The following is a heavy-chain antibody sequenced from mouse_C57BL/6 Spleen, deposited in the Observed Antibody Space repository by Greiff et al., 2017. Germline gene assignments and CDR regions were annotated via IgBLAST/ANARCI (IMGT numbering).Heavy chain of an antibody. CDR1: GFTFSDYG. Sequence: EVQRVESGGGLVKPGGSLKLSCAASGFTFSDYGMHWVRQAPEKGLEWVAYISSGSSTIYYADTVKGRFTISRDNAKNTLFLQMTSLRSEDTAMYYCARTLWYYAMDYWGQGTSVTVSS. CDR3: ARTLWYYAMDY. V-gene: IGHV5-17*01. CDR2: ISSGSSTI. J-gene: IGHJ4*01.